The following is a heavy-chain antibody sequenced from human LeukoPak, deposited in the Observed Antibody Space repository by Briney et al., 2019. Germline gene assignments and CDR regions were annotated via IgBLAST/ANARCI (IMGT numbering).Heavy chain of an antibody. J-gene: IGHJ5*02. CDR3: ARDGFRYYDYVWQPQNWFDP. CDR1: GYTFTSYD. Sequence: ASVKVSCKASGYTFTSYDINWVRQATGQGLEWMGWMNPNSGGTNYAQKFQGRVTMTRDTSISTAYMELSRLRSDDTAVYYCARDGFRYYDYVWQPQNWFDPWGQGTLVTVSS. V-gene: IGHV1-2*02. CDR2: MNPNSGGT. D-gene: IGHD3-16*01.